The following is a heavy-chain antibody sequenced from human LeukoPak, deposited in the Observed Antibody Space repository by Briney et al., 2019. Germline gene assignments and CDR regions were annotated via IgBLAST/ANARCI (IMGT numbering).Heavy chain of an antibody. V-gene: IGHV4-39*01. Sequence: SETLSLTCSVSGGSISSSDYYWGWIRQPPGKGLEWIGNIYYSGSIYYNPSLKSRVTISLDTSRNQFSLKLSSVTAADTAVYYCARRDYSGVYFDYWGRGTLVTVSP. CDR2: IYYSGSI. D-gene: IGHD3-10*01. CDR3: ARRDYSGVYFDY. CDR1: GGSISSSDYY. J-gene: IGHJ4*02.